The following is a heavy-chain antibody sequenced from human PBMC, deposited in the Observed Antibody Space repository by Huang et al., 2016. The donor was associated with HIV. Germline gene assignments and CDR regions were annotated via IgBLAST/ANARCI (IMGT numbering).Heavy chain of an antibody. CDR2: FDTAKGET. J-gene: IGHJ3*02. D-gene: IGHD1-26*01. CDR3: ATFESGFYYSYAFDI. CDR1: GYTLPDLS. V-gene: IGHV1-24*01. Sequence: QVQLVQSGAEVKKPGASVKVSCKVSGYTLPDLSMHWVRQDPGKGLEWMRGFDTAKGETVYAQRFQGRVTVTEDTSTDTADMELRSLRSEDTAVYYCATFESGFYYSYAFDIWGRGTVVTVSS.